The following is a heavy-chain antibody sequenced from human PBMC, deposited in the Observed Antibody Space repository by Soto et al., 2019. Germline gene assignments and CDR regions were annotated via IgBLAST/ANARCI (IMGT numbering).Heavy chain of an antibody. J-gene: IGHJ4*02. V-gene: IGHV3-30*04. D-gene: IGHD6-13*01. Sequence: PGGSLRLSCAASGFTFSSYAMHCVRQAPGKGLEWVAVISYDGSNKYYADSVKGRFTISRDNSKNTLYLQMNSLRAEDTAVYDCAKESSSSWKKNYFDYWGQGT. CDR3: AKESSSSWKKNYFDY. CDR2: ISYDGSNK. CDR1: GFTFSSYA.